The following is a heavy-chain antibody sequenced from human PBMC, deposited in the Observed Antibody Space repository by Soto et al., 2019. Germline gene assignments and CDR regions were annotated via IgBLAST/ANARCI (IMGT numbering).Heavy chain of an antibody. J-gene: IGHJ5*02. D-gene: IGHD2-2*02. CDR2: ISAYNGNT. CDR3: ARAGGYCSSTSCYMNWFDP. CDR1: GYTFTSYG. Sequence: QVQLVQSGAEVKKPGASVKVSCKASGYTFTSYGISWVRQAPGQGLEWMGWISAYNGNTNYAQKLQGRVTMTTDTSTSTAYMERRSLRSDDTAVYYCARAGGYCSSTSCYMNWFDPWGQGTLVTVSS. V-gene: IGHV1-18*04.